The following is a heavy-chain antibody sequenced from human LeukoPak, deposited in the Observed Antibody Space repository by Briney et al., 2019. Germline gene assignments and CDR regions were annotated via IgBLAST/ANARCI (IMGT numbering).Heavy chain of an antibody. CDR2: IFYSGSA. J-gene: IGHJ5*02. CDR3: ARQQSDASLFDP. V-gene: IGHV4-39*01. CDR1: GDSISSTCYY. D-gene: IGHD2-21*02. Sequence: WGTLSLSCIVSGDSISSTCYYWAWIRPPPGKGLEWIRMIFYSGSAYYTPSLRGRVTLSVDTSRNQFSLNLISVTAADTGVYFCARQQSDASLFDPWGQGTLVTVSS.